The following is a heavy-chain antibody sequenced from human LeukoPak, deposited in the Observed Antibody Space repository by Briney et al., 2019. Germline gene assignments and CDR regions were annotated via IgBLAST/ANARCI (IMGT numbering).Heavy chain of an antibody. J-gene: IGHJ4*02. D-gene: IGHD1-1*01. Sequence: SCAASGFTFSSYAMSWVRQAPGGGLEWVSGIPGSGVDTFYADSVKGRFTISRDNSKNTLFLQMNSLRAEDTAVYYCAKEVGMYGTPTLDFWGQGTVVTVSS. CDR2: IPGSGVDT. CDR3: AKEVGMYGTPTLDF. CDR1: GFTFSSYA. V-gene: IGHV3-23*01.